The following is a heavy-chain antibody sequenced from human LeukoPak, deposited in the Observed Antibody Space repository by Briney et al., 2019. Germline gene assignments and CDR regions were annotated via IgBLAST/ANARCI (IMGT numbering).Heavy chain of an antibody. CDR2: IWKDKKNS. CDR3: ARDDSGSDGGVGY. D-gene: IGHD1-26*01. Sequence: GGSLRLSCAASGFTFRSYGMHWVRQAPGKGLEWVAVIWKDKKNSYHADSVKGRFTISRDNPKNTLYLQMNSLRAEDTAVYYCARDDSGSDGGVGYWGQGTLVTVSS. CDR1: GFTFRSYG. J-gene: IGHJ4*02. V-gene: IGHV3-33*01.